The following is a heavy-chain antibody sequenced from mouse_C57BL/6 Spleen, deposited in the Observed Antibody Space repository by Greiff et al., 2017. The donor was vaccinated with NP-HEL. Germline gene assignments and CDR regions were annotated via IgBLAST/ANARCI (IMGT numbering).Heavy chain of an antibody. Sequence: VQLLQSGAELVRPGASVTLSCKASGYTFTDYEMHWVKQTPVHGLEWIGASDPETGGTAYNQKFKGKAILTANKSSSTAYMGLRSLTSEDYAAYYLTRSAGPLGYWGQGTTLTVSS. CDR3: TRSAGPLGY. CDR1: GYTFTDYE. CDR2: SDPETGGT. V-gene: IGHV1-15*01. J-gene: IGHJ2*01.